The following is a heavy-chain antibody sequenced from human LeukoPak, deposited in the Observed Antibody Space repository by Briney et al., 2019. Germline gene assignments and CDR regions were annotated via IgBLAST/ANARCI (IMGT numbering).Heavy chain of an antibody. V-gene: IGHV4-61*02. CDR1: GGSISSGSYY. Sequence: SETLSLTCTVSGGSISSGSYYWSWIRQPAGKGLEWIGRIYTSGSTNYNPSLKSRVTISVDTSKNQFSLKLSSVTAADTAVYYCAREDLYYYDSSGSIFKYWGQGTLVTVSS. CDR3: AREDLYYYDSSGSIFKY. D-gene: IGHD3-22*01. CDR2: IYTSGST. J-gene: IGHJ4*02.